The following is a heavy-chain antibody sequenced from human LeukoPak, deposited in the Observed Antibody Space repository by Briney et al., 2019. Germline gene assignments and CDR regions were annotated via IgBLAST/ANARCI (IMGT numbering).Heavy chain of an antibody. D-gene: IGHD3-22*01. CDR2: ISYDGSNK. CDR3: ATDRDYYYDSSGVEPCDY. V-gene: IGHV3-30*03. CDR1: GFTFSSYG. Sequence: PGRSLRLSCAASGFTFSSYGMHWVRQAPGKGLEWVAVISYDGSNKYYADSVKGRFTISRDNSKNTLYLQMNSLRAEDTAVYYCATDRDYYYDSSGVEPCDYWGQGTLVTVSP. J-gene: IGHJ4*02.